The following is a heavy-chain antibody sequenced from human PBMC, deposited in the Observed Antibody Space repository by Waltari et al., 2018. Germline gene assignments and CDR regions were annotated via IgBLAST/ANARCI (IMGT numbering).Heavy chain of an antibody. CDR3: ARETVFYGMDV. Sequence: QLQLQESGSGLVKPSQTLSLTCAVSGGSISSNDYSWSWIRQPPGKGLEWIGYIYHSGSTYYNPSLKSRVTISVDRSKNQFSLNVSSVTAADTAVYYCARETVFYGMDVWGQGTTVTVSS. J-gene: IGHJ6*02. CDR1: GGSISSNDYS. CDR2: IYHSGST. V-gene: IGHV4-30-2*01. D-gene: IGHD3-3*01.